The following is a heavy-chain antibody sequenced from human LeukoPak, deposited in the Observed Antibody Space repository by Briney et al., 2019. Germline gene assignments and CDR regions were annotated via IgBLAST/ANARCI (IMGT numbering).Heavy chain of an antibody. Sequence: SQTLSLTCAVYGASFNDYYWSWIRHSPTKGLEWIGEVNHSGSAKYNPSLKSRVTISADKSKNQFFLRLSPVAAADSGVYYCARERASNNHDNWFDPWGQGTLVTVSS. V-gene: IGHV4-34*01. CDR1: GASFNDYY. CDR2: VNHSGSA. CDR3: ARERASNNHDNWFDP. J-gene: IGHJ5*02.